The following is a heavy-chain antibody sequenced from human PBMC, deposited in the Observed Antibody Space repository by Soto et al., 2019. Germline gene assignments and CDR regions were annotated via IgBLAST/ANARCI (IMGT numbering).Heavy chain of an antibody. J-gene: IGHJ4*02. D-gene: IGHD3-10*01. CDR1: GGSVSSGSYY. V-gene: IGHV4-61*01. CDR2: IYYSGST. Sequence: PSETLSLTCTVSGGSVSSGSYYWSWIRQPPGKGLEWIGYIYYSGSTNYNPSIKSRVTISVDTSKNQFSLKLSSVTAADTAVYYCARADTMVRGVLPFDHWGQGTLVTVPS. CDR3: ARADTMVRGVLPFDH.